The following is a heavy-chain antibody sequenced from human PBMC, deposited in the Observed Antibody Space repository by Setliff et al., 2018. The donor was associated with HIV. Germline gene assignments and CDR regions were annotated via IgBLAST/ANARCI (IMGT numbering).Heavy chain of an antibody. CDR2: FYETGYA. Sequence: PSETLSLTCTVSGDFISSDHDWGWVRQPPGKGLEWIGSFYETGYAYYNPSLQSRVIISLDTSKNHLSLKLRSVTAADTAVYYCARASLNLGELSSNPDASDIWGQGTMVTVSS. CDR1: GDFISSDHD. V-gene: IGHV4-38-2*02. D-gene: IGHD3-16*02. J-gene: IGHJ3*02. CDR3: ARASLNLGELSSNPDASDI.